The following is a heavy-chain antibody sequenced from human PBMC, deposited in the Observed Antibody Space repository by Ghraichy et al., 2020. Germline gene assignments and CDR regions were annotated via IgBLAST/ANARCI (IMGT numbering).Heavy chain of an antibody. D-gene: IGHD2-2*01. V-gene: IGHV3-30*18. Sequence: GESLNISCAASGFTFSSYGMHWVRQAPGKGLEWVAVISYDGSNKYYADSVKGRFTISRDYSKNTLYLQMNSLRDEDTAVYYCAKVVKAAIGLMDVWGQGTTVTVSS. CDR3: AKVVKAAIGLMDV. CDR2: ISYDGSNK. CDR1: GFTFSSYG. J-gene: IGHJ6*02.